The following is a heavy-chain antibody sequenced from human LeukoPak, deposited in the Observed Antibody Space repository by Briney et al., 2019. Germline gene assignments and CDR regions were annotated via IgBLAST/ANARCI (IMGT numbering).Heavy chain of an antibody. D-gene: IGHD3-22*01. V-gene: IGHV3-23*01. Sequence: GGSLRLSCAASGFTSSSYAMSWVRQAPGKGLEWVSAISGSGGSTYYADSVKGRFTISRDNSKNTLYLQMNSLRAEDTAVYYCAKDPLNYYDSSDEDPIDYWGQGTLVTVSS. CDR1: GFTSSSYA. J-gene: IGHJ4*02. CDR3: AKDPLNYYDSSDEDPIDY. CDR2: ISGSGGST.